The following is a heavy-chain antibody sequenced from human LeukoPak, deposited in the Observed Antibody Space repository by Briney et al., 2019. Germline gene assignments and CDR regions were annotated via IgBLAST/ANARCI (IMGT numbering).Heavy chain of an antibody. V-gene: IGHV1-18*01. Sequence: GASVKVSCKASGYTFTSYGISWVRQAPGQGLEWMGWISAYNGNTNYAQKLQGRVTMTTDTSTSTAYMELRSLRSDDTAVYYCARDRGVVTYYYDSSGYYTEYFQHWGQGTLVTVSS. D-gene: IGHD3-22*01. CDR2: ISAYNGNT. CDR1: GYTFTSYG. J-gene: IGHJ1*01. CDR3: ARDRGVVTYYYDSSGYYTEYFQH.